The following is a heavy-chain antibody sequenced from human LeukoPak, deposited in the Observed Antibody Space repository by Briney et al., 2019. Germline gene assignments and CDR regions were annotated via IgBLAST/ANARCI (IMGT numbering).Heavy chain of an antibody. CDR1: GFTFSGSA. Sequence: GGSLKLSCAASGFTFSGSAMHWVRQASGKGLEWVGRIRSKANSYATAYAASVKGRFTISRDDSKNTAYLQMNSLKTEDTAVYYCTRQMRGGARFDYWGQGTLVTVSS. D-gene: IGHD4-17*01. CDR3: TRQMRGGARFDY. J-gene: IGHJ4*02. V-gene: IGHV3-73*01. CDR2: IRSKANSYAT.